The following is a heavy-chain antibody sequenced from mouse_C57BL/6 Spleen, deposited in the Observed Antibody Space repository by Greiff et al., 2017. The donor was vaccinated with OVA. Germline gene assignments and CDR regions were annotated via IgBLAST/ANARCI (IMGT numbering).Heavy chain of an antibody. CDR2: ISSGSSTI. CDR3: ARQGYYYGSSYYYAMDY. V-gene: IGHV5-17*01. D-gene: IGHD1-1*01. Sequence: EVQGVESGGGLVKPGGSLKLSCAASGFTFSDYGMHWVRQAPEKGLEWVAYISSGSSTIYYADTVKGRFTISRDNAKNTLFLQMTRLRSEDTAMYYCARQGYYYGSSYYYAMDYWGQGTSVTVSS. J-gene: IGHJ4*01. CDR1: GFTFSDYG.